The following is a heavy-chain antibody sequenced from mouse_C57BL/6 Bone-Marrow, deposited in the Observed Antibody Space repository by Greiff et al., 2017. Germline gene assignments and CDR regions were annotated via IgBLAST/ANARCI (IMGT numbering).Heavy chain of an antibody. D-gene: IGHD1-1*01. CDR3: TPLYYYGSSYDY. CDR2: LAPENGDT. CDR1: GFHIKADY. Sequence: EVQVVESGAELVRPGASVQLSCTASGFHIKADYVHWVKQRPEQGLAWIGWLAPENGDTEYASKFQGKATITADTSSNTAYLQLSSLTSEDTAVYYCTPLYYYGSSYDYVAQGTTLTVAS. V-gene: IGHV14-4*01. J-gene: IGHJ2*01.